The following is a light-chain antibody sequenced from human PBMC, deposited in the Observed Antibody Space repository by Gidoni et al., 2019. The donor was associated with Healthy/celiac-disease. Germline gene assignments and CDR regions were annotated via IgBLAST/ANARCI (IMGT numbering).Light chain of an antibody. CDR2: GAS. J-gene: IGKJ1*01. V-gene: IGKV3-15*01. Sequence: VMTQSPATLSVSPGERATLSCRASQSVSSNLAWYQQKPGQAPRLLIYGASTRATGIPARFSGSGSGTEFTLTISSLQSEDFAVYYCQQYNNWPPWTFGQGTKVEIK. CDR3: QQYNNWPPWT. CDR1: QSVSSN.